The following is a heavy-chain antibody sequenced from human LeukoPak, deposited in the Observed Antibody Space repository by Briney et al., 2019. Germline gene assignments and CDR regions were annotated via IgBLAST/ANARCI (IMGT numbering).Heavy chain of an antibody. V-gene: IGHV1-18*01. Sequence: GASVKASCKASGYTFTSYGISWVRQAPGQGLEWMGWISAYNGNTNYAQKLQGRVTMTTDTSTSTAYMELRSLRSDDTAVYYCARGLYQWYYYDSSGSKDAFDIWGQGTMVTVSS. CDR1: GYTFTSYG. CDR3: ARGLYQWYYYDSSGSKDAFDI. D-gene: IGHD3-22*01. CDR2: ISAYNGNT. J-gene: IGHJ3*02.